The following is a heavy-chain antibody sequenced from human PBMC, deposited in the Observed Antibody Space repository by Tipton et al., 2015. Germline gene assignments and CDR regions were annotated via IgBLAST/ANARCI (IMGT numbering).Heavy chain of an antibody. CDR2: VYYSGYT. CDR1: GGSISSSY. J-gene: IGHJ6*02. V-gene: IGHV4-59*01. CDR3: ARENAYYYGMDV. Sequence: TLSLTCTVSGGSISSSYWNWIRQSPGKGLEWIGYVYYSGYTNYNPSLKSRVTISVDRSQNQISLKLSSVTAADTAMYFCARENAYYYGMDVWGQGTTVTVSS. D-gene: IGHD1-1*01.